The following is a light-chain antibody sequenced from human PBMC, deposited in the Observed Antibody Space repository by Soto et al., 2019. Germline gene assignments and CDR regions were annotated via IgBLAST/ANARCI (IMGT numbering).Light chain of an antibody. J-gene: IGKJ1*01. CDR1: QTRXSW. CDR2: EAS. Sequence: IQLTQCASTLSGSAGDSVTINCRDSQTRXSWVAWAQLEPGQPPKALXYEASTLNSGVPSRLSGSGSGTEFTLTISSLQPDYVSTYYCQHYNSDSEAFGQGTKVEI. V-gene: IGKV1-5*03. CDR3: QHYNSDSEA.